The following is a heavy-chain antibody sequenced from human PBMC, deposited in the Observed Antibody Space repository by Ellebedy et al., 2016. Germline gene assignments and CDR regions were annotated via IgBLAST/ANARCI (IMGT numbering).Heavy chain of an antibody. CDR1: GFTFSSYA. V-gene: IGHV3-23*01. D-gene: IGHD6-19*01. CDR3: TKARQWMANRRYFDL. Sequence: GESLKISCAASGFTFSSYAMSWVRQAPGKGLEWVSAISGSGGSTYYADSVKGRFTISRDNSQNTLYLQMNSLRAEDTAIYYCTKARQWMANRRYFDLWGRGTLVTVSS. J-gene: IGHJ2*01. CDR2: ISGSGGST.